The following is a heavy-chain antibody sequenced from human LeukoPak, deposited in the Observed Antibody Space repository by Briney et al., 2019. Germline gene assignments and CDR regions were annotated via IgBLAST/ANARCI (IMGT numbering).Heavy chain of an antibody. CDR3: ARENTDSSSWDGGWFDP. D-gene: IGHD6-13*01. V-gene: IGHV7-4-1*02. CDR2: INTNTGNP. J-gene: IGHJ5*02. CDR1: GYTFTSYA. Sequence: ASVKVSCKASGYTFTSYAMNWVRQAPGQGLEWMGWINTNTGNPTYAQGFTGRFVFSLDTSVSTAYLQISSLKAEDTAVYYCARENTDSSSWDGGWFDPWGQGTLVTVSS.